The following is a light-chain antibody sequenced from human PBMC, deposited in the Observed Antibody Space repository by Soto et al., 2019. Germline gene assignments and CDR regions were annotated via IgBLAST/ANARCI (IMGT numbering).Light chain of an antibody. Sequence: DIQMTHSPSSLSASVVDRVTISCRASQHISDYINWYQQKPGKSPKLLIYAQSNLQSGVPSRFTGSRSGTAFTLTITSLQVEDFATYYCQQSYSAPQTFGQGTKVDIK. CDR3: QQSYSAPQT. CDR1: QHISDY. J-gene: IGKJ1*01. CDR2: AQS. V-gene: IGKV1-39*01.